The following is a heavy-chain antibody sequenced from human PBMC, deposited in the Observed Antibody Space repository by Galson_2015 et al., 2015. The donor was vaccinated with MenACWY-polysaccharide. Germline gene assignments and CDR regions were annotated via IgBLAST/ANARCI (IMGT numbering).Heavy chain of an antibody. CDR1: GFTFSSYA. CDR3: AKDYYGSGSYGCFDY. Sequence: SLRLSCAASGFTFSSYAMGWVRQAPGKGLEWVSAISGSGGSTYYADSVKGRFTISRDNSKNTLYLQMNSLRAEDTAVYYCAKDYYGSGSYGCFDYWGQGTLVTVSS. J-gene: IGHJ4*02. V-gene: IGHV3-23*01. CDR2: ISGSGGST. D-gene: IGHD3-10*01.